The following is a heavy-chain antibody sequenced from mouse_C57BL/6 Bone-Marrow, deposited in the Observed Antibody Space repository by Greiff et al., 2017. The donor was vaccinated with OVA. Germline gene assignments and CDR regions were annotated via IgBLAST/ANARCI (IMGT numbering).Heavy chain of an antibody. CDR3: AREEYDYLDY. Sequence: VQLQQSGAELVKPGASVKITCKASGYAFSSYWMNWVKQRPGKGLEWIGQIYPGDGDTNYNGKFKGKATLTADKTSSTAYMQLSSLTAEDSAVYVCAREEYDYLDYWGQGTTLTVSS. CDR2: IYPGDGDT. V-gene: IGHV1-80*01. J-gene: IGHJ2*01. D-gene: IGHD2-10*02. CDR1: GYAFSSYW.